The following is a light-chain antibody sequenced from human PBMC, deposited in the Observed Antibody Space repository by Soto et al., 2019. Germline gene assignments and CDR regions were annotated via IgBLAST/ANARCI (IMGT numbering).Light chain of an antibody. V-gene: IGLV2-11*01. Sequence: QSVLTQPRSVSGSPGQSVTISCTGTVSDVGGYNYVSWYQQHPGKAPKLMIYDVSKRPSGVPDRFSGSKSGNTASLTISGLQAEDEADYYCCSYAGSYTFVVFGTGTKVTVL. CDR3: CSYAGSYTFVV. J-gene: IGLJ1*01. CDR2: DVS. CDR1: VSDVGGYNY.